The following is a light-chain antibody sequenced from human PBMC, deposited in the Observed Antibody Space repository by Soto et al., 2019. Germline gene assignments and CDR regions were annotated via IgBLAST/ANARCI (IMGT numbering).Light chain of an antibody. CDR2: KTS. Sequence: EVVMTKSPATVSVSPGERTSLSCRASQSVGTNLGGYQQKPGQAPRLIIAKTSTRATGVPARFSGSESGTEFTLTISRLQCEDIAVYYCQQYASSPLTFGGGTKVDI. CDR3: QQYASSPLT. J-gene: IGKJ4*01. V-gene: IGKV3-15*01. CDR1: QSVGTN.